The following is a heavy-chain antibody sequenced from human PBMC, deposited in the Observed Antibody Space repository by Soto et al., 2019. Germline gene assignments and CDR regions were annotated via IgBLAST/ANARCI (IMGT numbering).Heavy chain of an antibody. V-gene: IGHV3-23*01. J-gene: IGHJ4*02. CDR1: GFTFMIYA. CDR3: AKVPDWGDYLNLYYFDY. Sequence: GGTLSLSCSASGFTFMIYAMSWVGQAAGKGLEWVSAISGSGGSTYYADSVKGRFTISRDNSKNTLYLQMNSLRAEDTAVYYCAKVPDWGDYLNLYYFDYWGQGPLVTVSS. CDR2: ISGSGGST. D-gene: IGHD4-17*01.